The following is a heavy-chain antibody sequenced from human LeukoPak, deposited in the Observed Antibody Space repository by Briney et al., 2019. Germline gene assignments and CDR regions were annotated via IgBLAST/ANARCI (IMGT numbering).Heavy chain of an antibody. V-gene: IGHV3-11*04. CDR3: ARGSSTPYYYYGMDV. D-gene: IGHD6-6*01. CDR2: ISSSGSTI. CDR1: GFTFSNAW. Sequence: GGSLRLSCAASGFTFSNAWMSWVRQAPGKGLEWVSYISSSGSTIYYADSVKGRFTISRDNAKNSLYLQMNSLRAEDTAVYYCARGSSTPYYYYGMDVWGQGTTVTVSS. J-gene: IGHJ6*02.